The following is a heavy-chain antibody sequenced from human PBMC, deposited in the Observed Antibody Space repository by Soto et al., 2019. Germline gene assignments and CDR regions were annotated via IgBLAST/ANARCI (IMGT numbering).Heavy chain of an antibody. CDR1: GGSISSYY. J-gene: IGHJ6*02. V-gene: IGHV4-59*08. CDR3: ARHYGSGSYHGMDV. D-gene: IGHD3-10*01. Sequence: QVQLQESGPGLVKPSETLSLTCTVSGGSISSYYWSWIRQPPGKGLEWIGYIYYSGSTNYNPSLKNRVTISVDTSKNQFSLKLSSVTAADTAVYYCARHYGSGSYHGMDVWGQGTTVTVSS. CDR2: IYYSGST.